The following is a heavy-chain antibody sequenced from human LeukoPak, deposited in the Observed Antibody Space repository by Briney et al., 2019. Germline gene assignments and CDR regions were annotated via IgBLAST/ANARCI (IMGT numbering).Heavy chain of an antibody. D-gene: IGHD3-10*01. CDR3: ARVPHAMVRGVIITEFYFDY. J-gene: IGHJ4*02. CDR1: GLTFSSYG. V-gene: IGHV3-21*01. CDR2: ISSSSNYI. Sequence: GGSLRLSCVASGLTFSSYGMNWVRQAPGKVLEWVSSISSSSNYIYYADSVKGRFTISRDNAKNSLYLQMNSLRAENTAVYYCARVPHAMVRGVIITEFYFDYWGQGTLVTVSS.